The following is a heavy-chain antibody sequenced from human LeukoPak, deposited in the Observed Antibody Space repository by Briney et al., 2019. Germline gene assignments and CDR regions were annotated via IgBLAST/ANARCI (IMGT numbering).Heavy chain of an antibody. V-gene: IGHV4-34*01. D-gene: IGHD3-16*02. Sequence: SETLSLTCAVYGGSFSGYYWSWIRQPPGKGLECIGEINHSGSTNYNPYLMSRVTISVDTSKNQFSLKLSSVTAADTAVYYCARAYYDYVWGSYRPYYFDYWGQGTLVTVSS. J-gene: IGHJ4*02. CDR3: ARAYYDYVWGSYRPYYFDY. CDR2: INHSGST. CDR1: GGSFSGYY.